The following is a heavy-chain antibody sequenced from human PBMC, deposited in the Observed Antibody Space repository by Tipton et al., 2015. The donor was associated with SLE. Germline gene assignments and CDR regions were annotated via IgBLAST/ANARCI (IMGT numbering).Heavy chain of an antibody. V-gene: IGHV4-39*07. CDR1: GGSISSRNYY. D-gene: IGHD1-26*01. CDR2: MYYSGST. Sequence: TLSLTCIASGGSISSRNYYWGWIRQPPGKGLEWIGSMYYSGSTYYNPSLKSRVTILEDTSKNQFSLKLRSVTAADTAVYYCASADWDIRYFDLWGRGTLVSVSS. CDR3: ASADWDIRYFDL. J-gene: IGHJ2*01.